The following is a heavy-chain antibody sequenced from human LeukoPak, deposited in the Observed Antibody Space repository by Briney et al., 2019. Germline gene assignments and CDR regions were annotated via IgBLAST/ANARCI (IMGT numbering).Heavy chain of an antibody. V-gene: IGHV3-74*01. Sequence: PGRSLRLSCVAPGFTFSHYWMHWVRQAPGKGLVWVSRLSPDGSSSIYADSVKGRFTVSRDNAKNTLYLQMNSLRAEDTAMYFCTRSPSLGGNYWGFDYWGQGTLVTVSS. CDR2: LSPDGSSS. D-gene: IGHD1-26*01. J-gene: IGHJ4*02. CDR3: TRSPSLGGNYWGFDY. CDR1: GFTFSHYW.